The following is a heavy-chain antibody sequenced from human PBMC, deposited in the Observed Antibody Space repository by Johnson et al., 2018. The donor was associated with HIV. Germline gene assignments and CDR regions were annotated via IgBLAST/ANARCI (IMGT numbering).Heavy chain of an antibody. CDR1: GFTVSNNY. D-gene: IGHD3-22*01. J-gene: IGHJ3*02. CDR2: IYSGGST. V-gene: IGHV3-66*02. CDR3: ARENSSGYHDAFDI. Sequence: VQLVESGGGLVKPGGSLRLSCAASGFTVSNNYMSWVRQAPGKGLEWVSVIYSGGSTHYADSVKGRFTISRDNSKNTLYLQMNSLRAEDTAVYYCARENSSGYHDAFDIWGQGTLVTVSS.